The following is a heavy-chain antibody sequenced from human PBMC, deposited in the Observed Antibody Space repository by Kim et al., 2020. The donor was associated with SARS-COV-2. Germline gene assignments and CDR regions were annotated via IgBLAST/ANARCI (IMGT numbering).Heavy chain of an antibody. V-gene: IGHV1-18*01. D-gene: IGHD1-26*01. J-gene: IGHJ5*02. Sequence: NYAQKLQGRVTMTTDTSTSTAYMELRSLRSDDTAVYYCARDLGNSFRFDPWGQGTLVTVSS. CDR3: ARDLGNSFRFDP.